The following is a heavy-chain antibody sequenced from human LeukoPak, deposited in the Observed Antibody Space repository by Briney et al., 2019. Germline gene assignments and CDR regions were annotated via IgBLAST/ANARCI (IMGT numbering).Heavy chain of an antibody. CDR1: GYTFTSYA. Sequence: ASVKVSCKASGYTFTSYAVHWVRQAPGQRLEWMGWINAGNGNTKYSQKFQGRVTITRDTSASTAYMELSSLRSEDTAVYYCARGPHYYDSSGYHRVFDYWGQGTLVTVSS. J-gene: IGHJ4*02. D-gene: IGHD3-22*01. V-gene: IGHV1-3*01. CDR2: INAGNGNT. CDR3: ARGPHYYDSSGYHRVFDY.